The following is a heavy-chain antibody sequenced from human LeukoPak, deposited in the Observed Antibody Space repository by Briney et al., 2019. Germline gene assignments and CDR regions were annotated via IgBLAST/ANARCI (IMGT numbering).Heavy chain of an antibody. D-gene: IGHD2-2*01. J-gene: IGHJ6*03. Sequence: GASVKVSCKASGYTFTGYYMHWVRQAPGQGLEWMGWINPNSGGTNYAQKFQGRVTMTRGTSISTAYMELSRLRSDDTAVYYCARAHCSSTSCYGWYYYYYMDVWGKGTTVTVSS. CDR2: INPNSGGT. CDR1: GYTFTGYY. V-gene: IGHV1-2*02. CDR3: ARAHCSSTSCYGWYYYYYMDV.